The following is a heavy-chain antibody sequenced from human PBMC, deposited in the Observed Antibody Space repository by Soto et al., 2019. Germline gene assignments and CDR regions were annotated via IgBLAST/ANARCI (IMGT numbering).Heavy chain of an antibody. D-gene: IGHD2-15*01. Sequence: PGESLKISCNGSGYRFTNYWIGWGRQVPGKGLGWMWIIYPGDSDIRYSPSFQGQVTISADKSISTTYLRWSSLKASDTATYYCARHGCSGGNCYAQLAGDYYGMDVWGQGTTVTVSS. CDR2: IYPGDSDI. J-gene: IGHJ6*02. CDR1: GYRFTNYW. CDR3: ARHGCSGGNCYAQLAGDYYGMDV. V-gene: IGHV5-51*01.